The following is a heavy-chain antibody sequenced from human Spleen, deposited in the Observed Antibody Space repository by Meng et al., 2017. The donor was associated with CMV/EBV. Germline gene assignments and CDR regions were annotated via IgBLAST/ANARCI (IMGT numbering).Heavy chain of an antibody. V-gene: IGHV4-59*12. D-gene: IGHD2/OR15-2a*01. Sequence: SETLSLTCTVSGGSLSDYYWHWIRQAPGRGLDWIGYVYYSGSTNYNPSLKSRVTISVDTSKNQFSLKVSSVTAADTAVYYCARGPRNYYYYGMDVWGQGTTVTVSS. CDR3: ARGPRNYYYYGMDV. CDR2: VYYSGST. CDR1: GGSLSDYY. J-gene: IGHJ6*02.